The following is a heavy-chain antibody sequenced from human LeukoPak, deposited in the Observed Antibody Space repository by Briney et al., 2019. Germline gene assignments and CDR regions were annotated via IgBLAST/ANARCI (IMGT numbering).Heavy chain of an antibody. CDR1: GFTFSDYY. Sequence: SGGSLTLSCAASGFTFSDYYMSWIRQAPGKGLEWVSSISSSSTYIDYADSVKGRFTISRDNAKNSLYLQMDSLRAEDTAVYYCASKTGCTNGVCPFDYWGQGTLVTVSS. D-gene: IGHD2-8*01. V-gene: IGHV3-11*06. J-gene: IGHJ4*02. CDR3: ASKTGCTNGVCPFDY. CDR2: ISSSSTYI.